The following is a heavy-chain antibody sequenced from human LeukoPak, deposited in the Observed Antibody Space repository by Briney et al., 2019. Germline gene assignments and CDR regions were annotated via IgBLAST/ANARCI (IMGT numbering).Heavy chain of an antibody. J-gene: IGHJ4*02. D-gene: IGHD1-14*01. V-gene: IGHV4-59*01. CDR2: IYYSGST. CDR3: ARSIGGINYYFDY. CDR1: GGSISRDY. Sequence: PSETLSLTCTVSGGSISRDYWSWIRQPPGKGLEWIGYIYYSGSTNHNPSLKSRVTISVDTSKNQFSLKLSSVTAADTAVYYCARSIGGINYYFDYWGQGTLVTVSS.